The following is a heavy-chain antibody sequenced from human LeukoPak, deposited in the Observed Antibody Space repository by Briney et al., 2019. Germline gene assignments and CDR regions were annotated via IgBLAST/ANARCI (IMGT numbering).Heavy chain of an antibody. CDR2: IIPIFGTA. V-gene: IGHV1-69*06. CDR3: ATGSTVTIPSHN. Sequence: SVKVSCKASGGTFSNYAISWVRPAPGQGLEWMGGIIPIFGTANYAQKFQGRVTITADKSTSTAYMELSSLRSEDTAVYYCATGSTVTIPSHNWGQGTLVTVSS. D-gene: IGHD4-11*01. J-gene: IGHJ4*02. CDR1: GGTFSNYA.